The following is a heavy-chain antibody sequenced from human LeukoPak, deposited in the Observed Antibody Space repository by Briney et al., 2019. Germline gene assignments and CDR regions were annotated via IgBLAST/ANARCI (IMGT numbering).Heavy chain of an antibody. CDR3: AFFSNYFDY. D-gene: IGHD3-3*01. CDR2: ISDSGGRT. J-gene: IGHJ4*02. CDR1: GFSFSSYA. V-gene: IGHV3-23*01. Sequence: GGSLRLSCTASGFSFSSYAMSWVRQAPGKGLEWVSAISDSGGRTYYADSAKGQFTISRDNSKKTLYLQMNSLRAEDTAVYYCAFFSNYFDYWGQGTLVTVSS.